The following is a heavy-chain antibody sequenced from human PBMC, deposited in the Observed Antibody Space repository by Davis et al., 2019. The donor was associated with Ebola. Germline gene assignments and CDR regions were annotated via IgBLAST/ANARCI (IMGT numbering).Heavy chain of an antibody. CDR3: ARVNAVTGYSRFDS. Sequence: GESLKISCAASGFTFSSYWMHWVRQAPGKGLVWLSRINSDGSSTTYADSVKGRFTISRDNAKNSLYLRLNSLRAEDTALYHCARVNAVTGYSRFDSWGQGTLVTVSS. J-gene: IGHJ5*01. CDR1: GFTFSSYW. V-gene: IGHV3-74*01. D-gene: IGHD3-9*01. CDR2: INSDGSST.